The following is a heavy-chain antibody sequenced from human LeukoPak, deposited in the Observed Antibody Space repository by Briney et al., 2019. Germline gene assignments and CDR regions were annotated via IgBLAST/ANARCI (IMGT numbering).Heavy chain of an antibody. D-gene: IGHD1-7*01. V-gene: IGHV3-15*04. CDR3: TTDEDWNYARKDV. Sequence: PGGSLRLSCAASGFTFNYAWMSWVRQVPGKGLEWVGQTVSEIDGGTTNYATPVKGRFTISRDDSKSTLYLQMNSLKIEDTAVYYCTTDEDWNYARKDVWGQGATVIVSS. J-gene: IGHJ6*02. CDR1: GFTFNYAW. CDR2: TVSEIDGGTT.